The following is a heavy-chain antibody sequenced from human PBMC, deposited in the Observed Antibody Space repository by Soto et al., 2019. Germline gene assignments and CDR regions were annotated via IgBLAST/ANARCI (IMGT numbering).Heavy chain of an antibody. J-gene: IGHJ6*02. CDR3: AKEGPKYSRQDYYYYGMDV. CDR2: ISYDGSNK. Sequence: GGSLRLSCAASGFTFSSYGMHWVRQAPGKGLEWVAVISYDGSNKYYADSVKGRFTISRDNSKNTLYLQMNSLRAEDTAVYYCAKEGPKYSRQDYYYYGMDVWGQGTTATVSS. D-gene: IGHD6-6*01. V-gene: IGHV3-30*18. CDR1: GFTFSSYG.